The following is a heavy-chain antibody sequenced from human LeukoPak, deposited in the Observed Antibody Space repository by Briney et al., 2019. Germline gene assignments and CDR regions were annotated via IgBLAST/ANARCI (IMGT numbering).Heavy chain of an antibody. D-gene: IGHD2-15*01. Sequence: GGSLRLSCAASGFTVSSNYMSWVRQAPGKGLEWVSVIYSGGCTYYADSVKGRFTISRDNSKSTLYLQMNSLRAEDTAVYYCARAGGFADGYCSGGSCYFHDAFDIWGQGTMVTVSS. CDR3: ARAGGFADGYCSGGSCYFHDAFDI. CDR2: IYSGGCT. CDR1: GFTVSSNY. V-gene: IGHV3-66*01. J-gene: IGHJ3*02.